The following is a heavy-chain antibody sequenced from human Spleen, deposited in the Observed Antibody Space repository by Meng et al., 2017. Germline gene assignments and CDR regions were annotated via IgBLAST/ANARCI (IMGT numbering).Heavy chain of an antibody. CDR3: ARGDHMDA. D-gene: IGHD1-14*01. CDR2: IGNSGSPI. J-gene: IGHJ6*02. Sequence: GGSLRLSCAASGFILNDYYINWARQAPGKGLEWVSYIGNSGSPISYADSLKGRFTISRDNAKNSLYLQLNSLRAEDTAVYYCARGDHMDAWGQGTTVTVSS. V-gene: IGHV3-11*01. CDR1: GFILNDYY.